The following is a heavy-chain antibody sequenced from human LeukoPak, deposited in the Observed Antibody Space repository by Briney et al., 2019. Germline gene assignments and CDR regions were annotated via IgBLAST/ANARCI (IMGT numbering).Heavy chain of an antibody. Sequence: PGGSLRLSCAASGFTFSDYYMSWIRQAPGKGLEWVSYISSSGSTIYYADSVKGRFTISRDNAKNSLYLQMSSLRAEDTAVYYCARGLRSGFLFYGMDVWGQGTTVTVSS. CDR1: GFTFSDYY. CDR2: ISSSGSTI. J-gene: IGHJ6*02. V-gene: IGHV3-11*01. CDR3: ARGLRSGFLFYGMDV. D-gene: IGHD6-19*01.